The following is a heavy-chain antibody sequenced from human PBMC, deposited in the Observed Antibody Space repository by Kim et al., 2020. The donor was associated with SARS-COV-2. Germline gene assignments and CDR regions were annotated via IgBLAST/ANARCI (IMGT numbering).Heavy chain of an antibody. V-gene: IGHV4-39*01. CDR3: ARRGSGLGMFDY. Sequence: SETLSLTCTVSGGSISSSSYYWGWIRQPPGKGLEWIGSIYYSGSTYYNPSLKSRVTISVDTSKNQFSLKLSSVTAADTAVYYCARRGSGLGMFDYWGQGTLVTVSS. D-gene: IGHD1-26*01. CDR2: IYYSGST. J-gene: IGHJ4*02. CDR1: GGSISSSSYY.